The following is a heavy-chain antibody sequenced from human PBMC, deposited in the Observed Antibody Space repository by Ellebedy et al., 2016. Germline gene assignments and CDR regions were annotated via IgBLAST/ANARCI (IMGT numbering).Heavy chain of an antibody. D-gene: IGHD4-17*01. Sequence: GESLKISCAASGFTFSDYAFHWVRQAPGKGLEFVSAISSNGGRTYYANSVQGRFTISRDNSKNTLYLQMRSLRAEDMALYYCARDLDGDPDCYFDFWGRGTLVTVSS. CDR2: ISSNGGRT. V-gene: IGHV3-64*01. J-gene: IGHJ2*01. CDR1: GFTFSDYA. CDR3: ARDLDGDPDCYFDF.